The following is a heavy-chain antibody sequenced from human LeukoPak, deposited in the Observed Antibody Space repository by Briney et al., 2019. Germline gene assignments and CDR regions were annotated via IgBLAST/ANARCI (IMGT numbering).Heavy chain of an antibody. D-gene: IGHD4-17*01. CDR1: GGSISSYY. V-gene: IGHV4-4*07. CDR3: ARVLSTTVTRAPFDY. CDR2: IYTSGST. Sequence: ASETLSLSCTVSGGSISSYYWSWIRQPAGKGLERIGRIYTSGSTNYNPSLKSRVTMSVDTSKNQFSLKLSSVTAADTAVYYCARVLSTTVTRAPFDYWGQGTLVTVSS. J-gene: IGHJ4*02.